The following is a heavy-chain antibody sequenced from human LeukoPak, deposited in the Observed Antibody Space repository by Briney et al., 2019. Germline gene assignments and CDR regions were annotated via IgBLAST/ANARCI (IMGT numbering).Heavy chain of an antibody. Sequence: SVKVSCKASGGTFSSYAISWVRQAPGQGLEWMGGIIPIFGTANYAQKFQGRVTITTDESTSTAYMELSSLRSEDTAVYYCARVWGPTSGNNGAFDIWGQGTMVTVSS. J-gene: IGHJ3*02. V-gene: IGHV1-69*05. CDR3: ARVWGPTSGNNGAFDI. CDR1: GGTFSSYA. D-gene: IGHD1-26*01. CDR2: IIPIFGTA.